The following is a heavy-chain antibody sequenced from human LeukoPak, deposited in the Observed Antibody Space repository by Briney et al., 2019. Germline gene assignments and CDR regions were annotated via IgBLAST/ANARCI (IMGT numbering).Heavy chain of an antibody. CDR1: GHTFTSYY. V-gene: IGHV1-46*01. CDR2: INPSGGST. J-gene: IGHJ5*02. D-gene: IGHD6-13*01. CDR3: ASGGQIAAAGWWNWFDP. Sequence: ASVKVSCKASGHTFTSYYMHWVRQAPGQGLEWMGIINPSGGSTSYAQKFQGRVTMTRDMSTSTVYMELSSLRSEDTAVYYCASGGQIAAAGWWNWFDPWGQGTLVTVSS.